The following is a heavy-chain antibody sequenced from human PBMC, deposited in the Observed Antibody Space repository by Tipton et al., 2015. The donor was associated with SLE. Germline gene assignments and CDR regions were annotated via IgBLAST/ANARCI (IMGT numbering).Heavy chain of an antibody. J-gene: IGHJ4*02. CDR3: ARRCGMGLYR. Sequence: SLRLSCAASGFTLSRHWMHWVRQAPGKGLVWVSRTNRDGSSRTYADSVKGRFTISRDNAKNTLYLQMNSLRAEDTAVYYCARRCGMGLYRWGQGTLVTVSS. V-gene: IGHV3-74*01. CDR1: GFTLSRHW. CDR2: TNRDGSSR. D-gene: IGHD3-3*01.